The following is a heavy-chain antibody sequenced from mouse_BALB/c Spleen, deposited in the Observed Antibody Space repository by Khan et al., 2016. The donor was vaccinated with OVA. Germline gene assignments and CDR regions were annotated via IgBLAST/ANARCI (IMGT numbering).Heavy chain of an antibody. CDR1: GYTFSSYW. CDR3: ARGNYYGSSSWFGY. Sequence: QVQLQQSGAELMKPGASVKISCKATGYTFSSYWIEWVKQRPGHGLEWIGEILPGSGRNNYNEKFKGTATFTADTSSNNDYMQLSSLTYEDSAVYYCARGNYYGSSSWFGYWGQGTLVTVSA. CDR2: ILPGSGRN. D-gene: IGHD1-1*01. V-gene: IGHV1-9*01. J-gene: IGHJ3*01.